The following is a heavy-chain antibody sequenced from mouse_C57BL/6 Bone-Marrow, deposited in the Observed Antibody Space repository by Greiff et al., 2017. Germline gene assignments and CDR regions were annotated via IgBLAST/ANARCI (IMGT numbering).Heavy chain of an antibody. J-gene: IGHJ4*01. V-gene: IGHV1-64*01. D-gene: IGHD2-4*01. CDR1: GYTFTSYW. CDR3: ASYDYFYYYAMDY. CDR2: IHPNSGST. Sequence: QVQLQQPGAELVKPGASVKLSCKASGYTFTSYWMHWVKQRPGQGLEWIGMIHPNSGSTNYNEKFKNKATLTVDKSSSTAYMQHSSLTSEDSAVYYCASYDYFYYYAMDYEGQGTAVTVTS.